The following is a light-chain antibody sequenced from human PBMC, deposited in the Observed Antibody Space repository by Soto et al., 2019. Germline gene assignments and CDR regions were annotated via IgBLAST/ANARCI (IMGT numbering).Light chain of an antibody. Sequence: DIVLTQSPGTLSLSPGAEATLSCRASQSISNNFLTWYQQKPGQAPRLLIYGATSRATGIPDRVGGGGSGTDFTLTISRLEPEDFAVYYCQQSGSSSWTFGQGTKVDI. CDR1: QSISNNF. V-gene: IGKV3-20*01. CDR3: QQSGSSSWT. J-gene: IGKJ1*01. CDR2: GAT.